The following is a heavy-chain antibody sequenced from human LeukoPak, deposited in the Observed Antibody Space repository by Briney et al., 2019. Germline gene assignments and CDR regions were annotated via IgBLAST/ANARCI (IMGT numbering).Heavy chain of an antibody. CDR2: INPNSGGT. J-gene: IGHJ4*02. CDR1: GYTFTGYY. CDR3: ARTVTYCSGGSCYSQEVDY. V-gene: IGHV1-2*02. Sequence: ASVKVSCKASGYTFTGYYMHWVRQAPGLGLEWMGWINPNSGGTNYAQKFQGGVTMTRDTSISTAYMELSRLRSDDTAVYYCARTVTYCSGGSCYSQEVDYWGQGSLVTVSS. D-gene: IGHD2-15*01.